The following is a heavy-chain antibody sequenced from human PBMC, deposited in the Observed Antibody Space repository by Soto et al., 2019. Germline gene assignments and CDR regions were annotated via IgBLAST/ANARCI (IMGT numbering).Heavy chain of an antibody. D-gene: IGHD3-22*01. J-gene: IGHJ4*02. V-gene: IGHV4-39*01. CDR2: IYYSGST. CDR1: GGSISSSSYY. Sequence: SETLSLTCTVSGGSISSSSYYWGWIRQPPGKGLEWIGSIYYSGSTYYNPSLKSRVTISVDTSKNQFSLKLSSVTAADTAVYYCASLRDYYYDSSGYSHYFDYWGQGTLVTVSS. CDR3: ASLRDYYYDSSGYSHYFDY.